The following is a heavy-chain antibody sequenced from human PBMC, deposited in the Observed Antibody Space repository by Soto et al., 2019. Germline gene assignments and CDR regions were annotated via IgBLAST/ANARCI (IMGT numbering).Heavy chain of an antibody. CDR3: ARVPTYYDILTGYYKYYGMDV. CDR2: INHSGST. J-gene: IGHJ6*02. D-gene: IGHD3-9*01. V-gene: IGHV4-34*01. CDR1: GGSFSGYY. Sequence: SETLSLTCAVYGGSFSGYYWSWIRQPPGKGLEWIGEINHSGSTNYNPSLKSRVTISVDTSKNQFSLKLSSVTAADTAVYYCARVPTYYDILTGYYKYYGMDVWGQGTTVTVSS.